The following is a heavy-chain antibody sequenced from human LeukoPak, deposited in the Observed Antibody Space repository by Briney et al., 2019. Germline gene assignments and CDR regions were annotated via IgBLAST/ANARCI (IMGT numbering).Heavy chain of an antibody. CDR1: GFTFTSYW. D-gene: IGHD3-16*01. V-gene: IGHV3-7*01. Sequence: QAGGSLRLSCAASGFTFTSYWMSWVRQAPGKGLEWVASIKEDGSEKYYVDSVKGRFTISRDNARNSLYLQMNSLRAEDTAVYYCARVGEWDAFDIWGQGTMVTVSS. J-gene: IGHJ3*02. CDR2: IKEDGSEK. CDR3: ARVGEWDAFDI.